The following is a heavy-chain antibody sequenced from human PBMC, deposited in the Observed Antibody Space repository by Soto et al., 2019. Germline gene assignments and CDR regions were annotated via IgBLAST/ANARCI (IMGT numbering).Heavy chain of an antibody. Sequence: GASVKVSCKASGYTFTGYYMHWVRQAPGQGLEWMGWINPNSGGTNYAQKFQGWVTMTRDTSISTAYMELSRLRSDDTAVYYCARDYDFWSGPGYYYYGMDVWGQGTTVTV. J-gene: IGHJ6*02. CDR3: ARDYDFWSGPGYYYYGMDV. CDR2: INPNSGGT. V-gene: IGHV1-2*04. CDR1: GYTFTGYY. D-gene: IGHD3-3*01.